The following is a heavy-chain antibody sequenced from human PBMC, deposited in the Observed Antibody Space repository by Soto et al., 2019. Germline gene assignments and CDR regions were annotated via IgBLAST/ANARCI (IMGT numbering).Heavy chain of an antibody. CDR3: AKEIQEYSYGLYFDY. CDR1: GFTFDDYA. V-gene: IGHV3-9*01. J-gene: IGHJ4*02. D-gene: IGHD5-18*01. Sequence: EVQLVESGGGLVQPGRSLRLSFAASGFTFDDYAMHWVRQAPGKALEWVSGITWSSHIITYADSVKGRFTISRDNAKKSLYLQMNSLRAEDTALYYCAKEIQEYSYGLYFDYWGQGTLVTVSS. CDR2: ITWSSHII.